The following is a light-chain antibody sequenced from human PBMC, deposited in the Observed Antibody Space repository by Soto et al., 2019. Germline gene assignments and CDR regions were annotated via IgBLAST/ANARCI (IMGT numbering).Light chain of an antibody. Sequence: EIVLTQSPGTLSLSPGQGATLSCRASQSLSSSYLAWYQQKPGQAPRLLIYGASSRATGIPDRFSGSGSGTDFTLTISRLEPEDFAVYYCQQYGSSSPISFGQGTRLEIK. CDR3: QQYGSSSPIS. CDR2: GAS. V-gene: IGKV3-20*01. J-gene: IGKJ5*01. CDR1: QSLSSSY.